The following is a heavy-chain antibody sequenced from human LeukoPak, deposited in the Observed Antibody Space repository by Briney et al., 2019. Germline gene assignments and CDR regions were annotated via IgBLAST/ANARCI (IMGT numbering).Heavy chain of an antibody. J-gene: IGHJ6*02. CDR2: IYTSGST. CDR1: GGSISSYY. Sequence: SETLSLTCTVSGGSISSYYWSWIRQPAGKGLEWIGRIYTSGSTNYNPSLKSRVTMSVDTSKNQFSLKLSSVTAAYTAVYYCAREGPNLYSSSWAPIPHYYYYGMDVWGQGTTVTVSS. CDR3: AREGPNLYSSSWAPIPHYYYYGMDV. D-gene: IGHD6-13*01. V-gene: IGHV4-4*07.